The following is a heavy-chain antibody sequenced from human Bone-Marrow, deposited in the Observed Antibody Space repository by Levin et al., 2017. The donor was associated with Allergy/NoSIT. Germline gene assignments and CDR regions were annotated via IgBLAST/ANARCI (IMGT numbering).Heavy chain of an antibody. CDR3: ARGRASSGYYLFDY. J-gene: IGHJ4*02. CDR1: GYTFTSYD. V-gene: IGHV1-8*01. CDR2: MNPNSGNT. Sequence: ASVKVSCKASGYTFTSYDINWVRQATGQGLEWMGWMNPNSGNTGYAQKFQGRVTMTRNTSISTAYMELSSLRSEDTAVYYCARGRASSGYYLFDYWGQGTLVTVSS. D-gene: IGHD3-22*01.